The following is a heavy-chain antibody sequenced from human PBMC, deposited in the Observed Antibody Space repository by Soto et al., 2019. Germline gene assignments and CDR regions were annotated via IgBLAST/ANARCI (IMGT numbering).Heavy chain of an antibody. Sequence: QVQLVESGGGVVQPGRSLRLSCAASGFTFSSYGMHWVRQAPGKGLAWVALISYDGSNKYYADSVKGRFTISRHNSKNTLYLQMNSLRTEDTAVYYCAKDLGHGGRGAFEIWGQGTMVTVSS. D-gene: IGHD7-27*01. CDR1: GFTFSSYG. CDR2: ISYDGSNK. V-gene: IGHV3-30*18. J-gene: IGHJ3*02. CDR3: AKDLGHGGRGAFEI.